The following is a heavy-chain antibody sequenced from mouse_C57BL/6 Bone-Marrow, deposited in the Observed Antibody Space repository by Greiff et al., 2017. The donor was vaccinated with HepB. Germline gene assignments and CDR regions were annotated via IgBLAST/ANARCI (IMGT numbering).Heavy chain of an antibody. J-gene: IGHJ4*01. D-gene: IGHD2-3*01. CDR3: ARWRSLMDGYYPYAMGY. CDR1: GYTFTDYY. CDR2: INPYNGGT. V-gene: IGHV1-19*01. Sequence: EVQLQQSGPVLVKPGASVKMSCKASGYTFTDYYMNWVKQSHGKSLEWIGVINPYNGGTSYNQKFKGKATLTVDKSSSTAYMELNSLTSEDSAVYYCARWRSLMDGYYPYAMGYWGQGTSVTVSS.